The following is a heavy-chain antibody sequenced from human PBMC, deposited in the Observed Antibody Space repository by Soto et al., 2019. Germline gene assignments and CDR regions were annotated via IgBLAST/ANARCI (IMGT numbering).Heavy chain of an antibody. CDR3: TRVPRPISTGTGAY. CDR2: IYNDGTYS. Sequence: EVQLVESGGGLVPPGGSVRLSCAASGFIFKMYWMHWVRQSPGKGLVWISRIYNDGTYSDYADSVRGRFTISRDNVNDTLYRQKNNLRAEDAGLYYCTRVPRPISTGTGAYWGQGTQVTVSS. J-gene: IGHJ4*02. D-gene: IGHD3-10*01. V-gene: IGHV3-74*01. CDR1: GFIFKMYW.